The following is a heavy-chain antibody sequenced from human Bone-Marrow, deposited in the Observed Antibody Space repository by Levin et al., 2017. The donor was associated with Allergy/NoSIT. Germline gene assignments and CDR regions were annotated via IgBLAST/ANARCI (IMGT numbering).Heavy chain of an antibody. CDR3: ARVRQYCSGGSCIRPLDAFEI. CDR2: ISSNGGST. D-gene: IGHD2-15*01. V-gene: IGHV3-64*01. J-gene: IGHJ3*02. Sequence: GESLKISCAASGFTFSSYAMHWVRQAPGKGLEYVSAISSNGGSTYYANSVKGRFTISRDNSKNTLYLQMGSLRAEDMAVYYCARVRQYCSGGSCIRPLDAFEIWGQGTMVTVAS. CDR1: GFTFSSYA.